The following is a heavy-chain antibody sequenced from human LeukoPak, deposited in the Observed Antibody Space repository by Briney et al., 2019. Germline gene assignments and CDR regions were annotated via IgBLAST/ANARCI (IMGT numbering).Heavy chain of an antibody. V-gene: IGHV3-7*03. CDR3: ARGRLYGSGSYYFDY. CDR2: INRDGSEK. J-gene: IGHJ4*02. Sequence: PGGSLRLSCAGSGFIFSNFWMGWARQGPGKGLQWVASINRDGSEKHPVDSVKGRFTISRDNAKNSLYLQMNSLRAEDTALYYCARGRLYGSGSYYFDYWGQGTLVTVSS. D-gene: IGHD3-10*01. CDR1: GFIFSNFW.